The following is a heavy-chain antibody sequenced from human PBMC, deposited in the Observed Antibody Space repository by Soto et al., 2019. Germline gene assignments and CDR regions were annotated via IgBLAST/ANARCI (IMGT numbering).Heavy chain of an antibody. Sequence: ASVKVSCKASGYTFTSYGISWLRQAPGQGLEWMGWISAYNGNTNYAQKLQGRVTMTTDTSTSTAYMELRSLRSDDTAVYYCARDGRRYFDWLPTFDYWGQGTLVTVSS. CDR1: GYTFTSYG. D-gene: IGHD3-9*01. CDR3: ARDGRRYFDWLPTFDY. CDR2: ISAYNGNT. J-gene: IGHJ4*02. V-gene: IGHV1-18*01.